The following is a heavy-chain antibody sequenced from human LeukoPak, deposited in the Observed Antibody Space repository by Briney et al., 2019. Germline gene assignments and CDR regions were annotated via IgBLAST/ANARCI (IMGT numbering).Heavy chain of an antibody. Sequence: GESLKISCKGSGYSFTSYWIGWVRQMPGKGLEWMGIIYPGDSDTRYSPSFQGQVTISADKSISTAYLQWSSLKASDTAMYYCARPYDSSGYYYGLEAFDIWGQGTMVTVSS. CDR1: GYSFTSYW. D-gene: IGHD3-22*01. CDR2: IYPGDSDT. CDR3: ARPYDSSGYYYGLEAFDI. J-gene: IGHJ3*02. V-gene: IGHV5-51*01.